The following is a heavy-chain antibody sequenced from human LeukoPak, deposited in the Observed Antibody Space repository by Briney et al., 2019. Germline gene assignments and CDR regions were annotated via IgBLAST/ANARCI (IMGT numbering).Heavy chain of an antibody. CDR2: IRNDGTVK. CDR3: AKGIAVAGIRYYFDY. V-gene: IGHV3-30*02. D-gene: IGHD6-19*01. J-gene: IGHJ4*02. Sequence: GGSLRLSCAASGFTFRTYGMHWVRQAPGKGLEWVAFIRNDGTVKYYADSVKGRFTISRDNSKNTLYLQMNSLRAEDTAVYYCAKGIAVAGIRYYFDYWGQGTLVTVSS. CDR1: GFTFRTYG.